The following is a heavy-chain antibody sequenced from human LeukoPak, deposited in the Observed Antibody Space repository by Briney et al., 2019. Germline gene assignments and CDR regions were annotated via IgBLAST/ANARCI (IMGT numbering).Heavy chain of an antibody. J-gene: IGHJ5*02. CDR2: INHSGST. D-gene: IGHD3-10*01. CDR1: GGSFSGYY. Sequence: SETLSLTCAVYGGSFSGYYWSWIRQPPGKGLEWIGEINHSGSTNYNPSLKSRVTISVDTSKNQFSLKLNSVTAADTAGYYCAVSAPALFDPWGKGTLVTVSS. CDR3: AVSAPALFDP. V-gene: IGHV4-34*01.